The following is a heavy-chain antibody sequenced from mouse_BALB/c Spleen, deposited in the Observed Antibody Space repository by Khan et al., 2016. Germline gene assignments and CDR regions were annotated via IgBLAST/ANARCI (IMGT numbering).Heavy chain of an antibody. CDR3: AREENAMDY. CDR1: GFTFSSYA. CDR2: ISSGGST. V-gene: IGHV5-6-5*01. Sequence: EVELVESGGGLVKPGGSPKLSCAASGFTFSSYAMSWVRQTPEKRLHWVASISSGGSTYYPDSVKGRFTIPRDNARNILYLQMSSLRSEDTAMYYCAREENAMDYWGQGTSVTVSS. J-gene: IGHJ4*01.